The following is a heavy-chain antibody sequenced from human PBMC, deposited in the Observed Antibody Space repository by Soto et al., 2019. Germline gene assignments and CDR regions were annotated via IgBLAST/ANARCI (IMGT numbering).Heavy chain of an antibody. CDR2: ISGSGGST. J-gene: IGHJ3*02. Sequence: GGSLRLSCAASGFTFSGYAMSWVRQSPGKGLEWVSAISGSGGSTYYADSVKGRFTISRDNSKNTLYLQMNSLRAEDTAVYYCAKGGAVAVPGGDAFDIWGQGTMVTVSS. CDR3: AKGGAVAVPGGDAFDI. D-gene: IGHD6-19*01. V-gene: IGHV3-23*01. CDR1: GFTFSGYA.